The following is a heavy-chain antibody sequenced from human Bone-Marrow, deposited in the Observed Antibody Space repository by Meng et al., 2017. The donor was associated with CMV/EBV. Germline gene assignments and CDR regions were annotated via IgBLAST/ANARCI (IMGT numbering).Heavy chain of an antibody. CDR3: ARVNPIPI. CDR2: IYHSGST. J-gene: IGHJ2*01. Sequence: SLTGAGCGGSISSNNWWSWVRQPPGKGLEWIGEIYHSGSTNYNPSLKSRVTISVGKSKNQFSLKLSSVTAADTAVYYCARVNPIPIWGRGTLVTVSS. D-gene: IGHD1-14*01. CDR1: GGSISSNNW. V-gene: IGHV4-4*02.